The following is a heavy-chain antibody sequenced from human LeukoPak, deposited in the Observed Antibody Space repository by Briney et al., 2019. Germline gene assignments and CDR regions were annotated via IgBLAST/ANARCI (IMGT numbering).Heavy chain of an antibody. V-gene: IGHV4-34*01. CDR1: GGSFSGYY. CDR2: INHSGST. CDR3: ARGRPRYWYFDL. J-gene: IGHJ2*01. Sequence: SETLSLTCAVYGGSFSGYYWSWIRQPPGKGLEWIGEINHSGSTNYNPSLKSRVTISVDKSKNQFSLKLSSVTAADTAVYYCARGRPRYWYFDLWGRGTLVTVSS.